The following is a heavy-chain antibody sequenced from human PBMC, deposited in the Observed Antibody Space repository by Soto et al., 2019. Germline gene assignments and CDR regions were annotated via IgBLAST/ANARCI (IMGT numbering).Heavy chain of an antibody. Sequence: QVQLVESGGGVVQPGRSLRLSCAASGFTFSSYAMHWVRQAPGKGLEWVAVISYDGSNKYYADSVKDRFTISRDNSKNTLYLQMNSLRAEDTAVYYCARDAQGVVNNYFDYWGQGTLVTVSS. CDR3: ARDAQGVVNNYFDY. CDR2: ISYDGSNK. V-gene: IGHV3-30-3*01. J-gene: IGHJ4*02. D-gene: IGHD3-3*01. CDR1: GFTFSSYA.